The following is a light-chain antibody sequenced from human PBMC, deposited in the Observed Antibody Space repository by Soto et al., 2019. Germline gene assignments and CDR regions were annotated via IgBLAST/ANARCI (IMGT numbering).Light chain of an antibody. CDR3: GSYTSSSTHVL. CDR2: EVT. CDR1: SNDIGDYNY. Sequence: QSALTQPASVSGSPGQSITISCTGTSNDIGDYNYVSWYQQYPGKAPKLMIYEVTNRPSGVSNRFSGSKSGNTASLTISGLQAADEAEYYCGSYTSSSTHVLFGGGTKVTVL. J-gene: IGLJ2*01. V-gene: IGLV2-14*01.